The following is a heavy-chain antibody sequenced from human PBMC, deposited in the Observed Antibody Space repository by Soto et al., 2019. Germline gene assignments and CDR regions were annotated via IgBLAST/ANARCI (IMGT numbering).Heavy chain of an antibody. D-gene: IGHD3-10*01. Sequence: ASVKVSCKASGYTFTSYYMHWVRQAPGQGLEWMGIINPSGGSTSYAQKFQGRVTMTRDTSMSTDYMELSRLTSEDTAVYYCAWTYDGNHPMDYWGQGTLVTVSS. CDR3: AWTYDGNHPMDY. CDR1: GYTFTSYY. CDR2: INPSGGST. J-gene: IGHJ4*02. V-gene: IGHV1-46*01.